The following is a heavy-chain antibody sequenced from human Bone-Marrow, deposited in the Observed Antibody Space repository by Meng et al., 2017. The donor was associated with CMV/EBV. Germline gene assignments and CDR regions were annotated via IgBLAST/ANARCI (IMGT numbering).Heavy chain of an antibody. CDR1: GFTFDDYA. CDR2: ISWNSGSI. V-gene: IGHV3-9*01. J-gene: IGHJ4*02. Sequence: SLKISCAASGFTFDDYAMHWVRQAPGKGLEWVSGISWNSGSIGYADSVKGRFTISRDNAKNSLYLQMNSLRAEDTALYYCAKAPHPRATVTHLDYWGQGRLVTVSS. D-gene: IGHD4-17*01. CDR3: AKAPHPRATVTHLDY.